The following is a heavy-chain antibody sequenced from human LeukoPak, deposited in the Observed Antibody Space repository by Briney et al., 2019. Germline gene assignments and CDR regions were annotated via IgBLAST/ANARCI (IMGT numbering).Heavy chain of an antibody. Sequence: GGSLRLSCAASGFTFSSYEMNWFRQAPGKGLEWVSYISSSGSTIYYADSVKGRFTISRDNAKNSLYLQMNSLRAEDTAVYYCARDLGDYLIPSYYSDYWGQGTLVTVSS. CDR2: ISSSGSTI. D-gene: IGHD4-17*01. J-gene: IGHJ4*02. CDR1: GFTFSSYE. CDR3: ARDLGDYLIPSYYSDY. V-gene: IGHV3-48*03.